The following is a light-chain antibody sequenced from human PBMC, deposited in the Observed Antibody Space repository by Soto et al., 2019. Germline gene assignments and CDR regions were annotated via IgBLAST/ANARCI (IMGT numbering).Light chain of an antibody. J-gene: IGKJ2*01. CDR3: RQRSNWPPYT. CDR1: QSVSSY. Sequence: EIVLTQSPATLSLSPGERATLSCRASQSVSSYLAWYQQKPGQAPRLLIYDASNRATGIPARFSGSGSGTDFPLTIGSLEPEDFAVYYCRQRSNWPPYTFGEGTKLEIK. CDR2: DAS. V-gene: IGKV3-11*01.